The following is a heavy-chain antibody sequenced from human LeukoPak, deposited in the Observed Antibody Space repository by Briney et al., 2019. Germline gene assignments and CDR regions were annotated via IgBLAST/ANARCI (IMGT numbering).Heavy chain of an antibody. Sequence: ASVKVSCKSSGGTFSSYAISGVRHASGEGLEWMGGSTPICGTANYAQKFQGRVPITADKPTSTAYMELSSLRSEDTAVYYCARDRMFIFGGVLVVDGFDIWGHGTTVTVSS. D-gene: IGHD3-16*02. CDR1: GGTFSSYA. J-gene: IGHJ3*02. CDR2: STPICGTA. CDR3: ARDRMFIFGGVLVVDGFDI. V-gene: IGHV1-69*06.